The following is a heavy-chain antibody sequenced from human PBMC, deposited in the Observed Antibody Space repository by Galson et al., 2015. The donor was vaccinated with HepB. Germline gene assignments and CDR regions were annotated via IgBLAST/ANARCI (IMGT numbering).Heavy chain of an antibody. Sequence: SLRLSCAASGFNFSSYGMHWVCQAPGKGLEWVAVIWFDGGNKYYADPVKGRFTISRDNSKNTLYLQMNTLRVEDTAVYYCAREVVNGPVYYFDYWGQGTLVTVSS. V-gene: IGHV3-33*01. D-gene: IGHD2-8*01. CDR3: AREVVNGPVYYFDY. CDR1: GFNFSSYG. CDR2: IWFDGGNK. J-gene: IGHJ4*02.